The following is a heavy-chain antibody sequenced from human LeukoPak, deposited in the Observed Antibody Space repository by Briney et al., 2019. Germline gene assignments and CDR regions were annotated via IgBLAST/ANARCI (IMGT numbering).Heavy chain of an antibody. J-gene: IGHJ5*02. V-gene: IGHV1-69*13. CDR3: ARSSKTSAIFGVVIIGRGTFNWFDP. Sequence: SVKVSCKASGGTFSSYAISWVRQAPGQGFEWMGGIIPIFGTANYAQKFQGRVTITADESTSTAYMELSSLRSEDTAVYYCARSSKTSAIFGVVIIGRGTFNWFDPWGQGTLVTVSS. D-gene: IGHD3-3*01. CDR1: GGTFSSYA. CDR2: IIPIFGTA.